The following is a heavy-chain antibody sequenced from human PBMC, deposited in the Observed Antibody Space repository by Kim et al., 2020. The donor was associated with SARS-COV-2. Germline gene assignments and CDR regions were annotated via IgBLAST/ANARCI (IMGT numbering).Heavy chain of an antibody. V-gene: IGHV4-59*01. D-gene: IGHD3-22*01. Sequence: KSRVTISVDTSKNQFSLKLSSVTAADTAVYYCARAVDYYDSSGPTPFFDYWGQGTLVTVSS. J-gene: IGHJ4*02. CDR3: ARAVDYYDSSGPTPFFDY.